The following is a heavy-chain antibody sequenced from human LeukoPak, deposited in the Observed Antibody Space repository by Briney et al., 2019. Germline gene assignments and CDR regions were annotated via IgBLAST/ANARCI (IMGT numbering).Heavy chain of an antibody. D-gene: IGHD3-10*01. Sequence: SETLSLTCTVSGGSISSYYWSWIRQPPGKGLEWIGYIYYSGSTNYNPSLKSRVTISVDTSKNQFSLKLSSVTAADTAVYYCARDYSGRVDYWGQGTLVAVSS. CDR2: IYYSGST. CDR1: GGSISSYY. V-gene: IGHV4-59*01. CDR3: ARDYSGRVDY. J-gene: IGHJ4*02.